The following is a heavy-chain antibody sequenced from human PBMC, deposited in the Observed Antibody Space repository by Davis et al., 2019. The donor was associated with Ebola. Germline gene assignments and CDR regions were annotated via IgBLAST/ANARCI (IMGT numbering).Heavy chain of an antibody. V-gene: IGHV4-4*07. Sequence: MPSETLSLTCTVSGASISSYYWSWIRQSAGKGLEWIGRIQTSGTTNYNPSLKSRVTTSVDTSKNQFSLKLSSVTAADTAVYYCARVHRIVLGSTADNWFDPWGQGTLVTVSS. J-gene: IGHJ5*02. CDR1: GASISSYY. D-gene: IGHD2-8*01. CDR3: ARVHRIVLGSTADNWFDP. CDR2: IQTSGTT.